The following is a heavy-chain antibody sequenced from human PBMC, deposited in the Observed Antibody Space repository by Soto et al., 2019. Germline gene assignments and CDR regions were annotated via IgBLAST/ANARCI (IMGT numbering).Heavy chain of an antibody. CDR2: ISAYNGNT. V-gene: IGHV1-18*01. CDR1: GYTFTSYG. Sequence: ASVKVSCKASGYTFTSYGISWVRQAPGQGLEWMGWISAYNGNTNYAQKLQGRVTMTTDTSTSTAYMELRSLRSDDTAVYYCARNQREVAALFGFDPWGQGTLVTVSS. J-gene: IGHJ5*02. D-gene: IGHD6-6*01. CDR3: ARNQREVAALFGFDP.